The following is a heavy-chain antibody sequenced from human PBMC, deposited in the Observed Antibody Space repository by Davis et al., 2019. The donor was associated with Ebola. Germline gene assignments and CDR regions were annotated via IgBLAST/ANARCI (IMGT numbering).Heavy chain of an antibody. J-gene: IGHJ4*02. CDR1: GFTFSSYA. CDR3: ARELAVVYFDY. Sequence: GESLKISCAASGFTFSSYAMSWVRQAPGKGLEWVSAISGSGGSTYYADSVKGRFTISRDNSKNTLYLQMNSLRAEDTAVYYCARELAVVYFDYWGQGTLVTVSS. D-gene: IGHD6-19*01. V-gene: IGHV3-23*01. CDR2: ISGSGGST.